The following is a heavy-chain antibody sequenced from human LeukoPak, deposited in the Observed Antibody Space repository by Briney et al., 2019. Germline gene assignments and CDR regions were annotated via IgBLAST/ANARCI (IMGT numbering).Heavy chain of an antibody. J-gene: IGHJ4*02. CDR2: VSSGSGTI. V-gene: IGHV3-48*04. CDR3: ARDRVTNYYDSSGYYYGLDY. CDR1: GFTFSSYS. Sequence: GGSLRLSCAASGFTFSSYSMNWVRQAPGKGLEYVSYVSSGSGTIYYADSVKGRFTISRDNAKNSLYLQMNSLSAEDTAVYYCARDRVTNYYDSSGYYYGLDYWGQGTLVTVSS. D-gene: IGHD3-22*01.